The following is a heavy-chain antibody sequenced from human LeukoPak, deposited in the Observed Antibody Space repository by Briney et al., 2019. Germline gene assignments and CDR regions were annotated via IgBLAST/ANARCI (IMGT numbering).Heavy chain of an antibody. Sequence: SETLSLTCTVSGGSISCYYWSWMRQPAGRALEWIGRFYSTGGTQYNPSLQSRVTMSVDTSKNQFSLKQRSVTAADTAVYYCARGTTVERPFFNYWGQGTLVTVSS. CDR3: ARGTTVERPFFNY. D-gene: IGHD1-1*01. V-gene: IGHV4-4*07. CDR2: FYSTGGT. J-gene: IGHJ4*02. CDR1: GGSISCYY.